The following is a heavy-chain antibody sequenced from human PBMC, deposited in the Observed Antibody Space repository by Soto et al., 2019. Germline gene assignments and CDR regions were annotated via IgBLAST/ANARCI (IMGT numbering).Heavy chain of an antibody. J-gene: IGHJ3*02. D-gene: IGHD3-9*01. V-gene: IGHV1-3*01. CDR3: ARGGGYYYILTGYDFLDALDI. CDR1: GYTFTSYA. CDR2: INAGNGNT. Sequence: SVKVSCKASGYTFTSYAMHWVRQAPGQRLEWMGWINAGNGNTKYSQKFQGRVTITRDTSASTAYMELSSLRSDDTAFYYCARGGGYYYILTGYDFLDALDIWSQGTWVTVSS.